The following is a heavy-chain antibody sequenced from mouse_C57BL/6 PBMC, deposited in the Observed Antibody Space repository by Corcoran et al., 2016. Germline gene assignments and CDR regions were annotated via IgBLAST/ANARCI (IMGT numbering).Heavy chain of an antibody. Sequence: EVQLQQSGPELVKPGASVKIPCKASGYTFTDYNMDWVKQSHGKSLEWIGDINPNNGGTIYNQKFKGKATLTVDKSSSTAYMELRSLTSEDTAVYYCARGDDYGGHYAMDYWGQGTSVTVSS. CDR1: GYTFTDYN. CDR3: ARGDDYGGHYAMDY. J-gene: IGHJ4*01. V-gene: IGHV1-18*01. CDR2: INPNNGGT. D-gene: IGHD2-4*01.